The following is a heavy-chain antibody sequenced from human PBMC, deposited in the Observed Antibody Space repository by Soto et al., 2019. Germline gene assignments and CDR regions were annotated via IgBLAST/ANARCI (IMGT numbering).Heavy chain of an antibody. CDR1: GFTFSDHY. V-gene: IGHV3-72*01. CDR3: TTEGALPGPDFDY. D-gene: IGHD3-16*01. J-gene: IGHJ4*02. Sequence: PGGSLRLSCVASGFTFSDHYIDWVHQAPGKGLEWVGRTKDKANSYTAEYAASVKGRFTISRDDSKNTLYLQMNSLKTEDTAVYYCTTEGALPGPDFDYWGQGTLVTVSS. CDR2: TKDKANSYTA.